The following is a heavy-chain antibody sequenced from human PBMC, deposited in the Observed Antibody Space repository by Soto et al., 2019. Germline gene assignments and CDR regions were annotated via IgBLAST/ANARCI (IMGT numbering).Heavy chain of an antibody. CDR2: INHSGST. V-gene: IGHV4-34*01. CDR1: GGSFSGYY. J-gene: IGHJ3*02. CDR3: ARGVFSSGYSYGDAFDI. Sequence: PSETLSLTCAVYGGSFSGYYWSWIRQPPGKGLEWIGEINHSGSTNYNPSLKSRVTISVDTSKNQFSLKLSSVTAADTAVYYCARGVFSSGYSYGDAFDIWGQGTMVTVS. D-gene: IGHD5-18*01.